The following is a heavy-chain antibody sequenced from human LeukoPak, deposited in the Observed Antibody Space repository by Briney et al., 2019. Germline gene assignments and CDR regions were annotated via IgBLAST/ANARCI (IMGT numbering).Heavy chain of an antibody. CDR2: FDPEDGET. J-gene: IGHJ3*02. CDR1: GYTLTELS. D-gene: IGHD2-2*01. V-gene: IGHV1-24*01. CDR3: ATFNIVVVPAVDDAFDI. Sequence: ASVKVSCKVSGYTLTELSMHWVRQAPGKGLEWMGGFDPEDGETIYAQKFQGRVTMTEDTSTDTAYMELSSLRSEDTAVYYCATFNIVVVPAVDDAFDIWGQGTMVTASS.